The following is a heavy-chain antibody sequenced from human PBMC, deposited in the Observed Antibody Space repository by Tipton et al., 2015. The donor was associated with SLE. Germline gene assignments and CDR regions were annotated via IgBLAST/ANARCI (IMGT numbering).Heavy chain of an antibody. CDR1: GGSFSGYY. Sequence: LRLSCAVYGGSFSGYYWNWIRQPPGKGLEWIGYIYYSGSTNYNPSLKSRVTISVDTSKNQFSLKLSSVTAADTAVYYCARAPKGEQWLGYFDYWGQGTLVTVSS. J-gene: IGHJ4*02. CDR3: ARAPKGEQWLGYFDY. CDR2: IYYSGST. V-gene: IGHV4-59*01. D-gene: IGHD6-19*01.